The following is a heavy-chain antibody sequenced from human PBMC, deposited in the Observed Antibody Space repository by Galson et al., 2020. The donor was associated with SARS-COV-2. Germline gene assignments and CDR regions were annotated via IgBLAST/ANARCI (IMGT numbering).Heavy chain of an antibody. CDR3: AKDGKYLWGTYYGMDV. J-gene: IGHJ6*02. CDR1: GFTFSSYA. D-gene: IGHD3-16*01. V-gene: IGHV3-23*01. Sequence: GESLKISCAASGFTFSSYAMSWVRQAPGKGLEWVSAISGSGGSTYYADSVKGRFTISRDNSKNTLYLQMNSLRAEDTAVYYCAKDGKYLWGTYYGMDVWGQGTTVTVSS. CDR2: ISGSGGST.